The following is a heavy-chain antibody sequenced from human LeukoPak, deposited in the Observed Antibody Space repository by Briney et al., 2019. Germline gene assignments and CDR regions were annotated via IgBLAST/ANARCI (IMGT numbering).Heavy chain of an antibody. J-gene: IGHJ4*02. V-gene: IGHV4-61*08. CDR2: IFYNGKT. Sequence: SETLSLTCTLSGASFRSGGQYWGWIRRTPGKGLEWIGDIFYNGKTNCNPSLKSRVTISLDTSRSQFALRLSSVTASDTGVYYCASIFDVWGRGTLVTVSS. CDR3: ASIFDV. CDR1: GASFRSGGQY.